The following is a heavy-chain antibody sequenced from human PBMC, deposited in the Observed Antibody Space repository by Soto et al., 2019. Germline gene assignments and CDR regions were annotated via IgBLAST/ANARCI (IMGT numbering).Heavy chain of an antibody. Sequence: HPGGSMRLSCAASGFTFSSYAMSWVRQAPGKGLEWVSAISGSGGSTYYADSVKGRFTISRDNSKNTLYLQMNSLRAEDTAVYYCAKARRWDSLGWFDPWGQGTLVTVSS. V-gene: IGHV3-23*01. D-gene: IGHD1-26*01. CDR3: AKARRWDSLGWFDP. J-gene: IGHJ5*02. CDR1: GFTFSSYA. CDR2: ISGSGGST.